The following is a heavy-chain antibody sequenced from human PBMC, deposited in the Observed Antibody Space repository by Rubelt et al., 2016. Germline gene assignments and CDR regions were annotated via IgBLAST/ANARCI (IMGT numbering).Heavy chain of an antibody. CDR3: ARDHLVGVTATGGLDV. D-gene: IGHD1-26*01. CDR1: GFTFRSYG. V-gene: IGHV3-33*01. CDR2: IWYDGSNK. Sequence: QVQLVEPGGGVVQPGRSLRLSCAASGFTFRSYGMHWVRQAPGKGLEWVAVIWYDGSNKYYADSVKGRFTISRDDAKSSLFLQMNSLRAEDTAVYYCARDHLVGVTATGGLDVWGQGTTVTVSS. J-gene: IGHJ6*02.